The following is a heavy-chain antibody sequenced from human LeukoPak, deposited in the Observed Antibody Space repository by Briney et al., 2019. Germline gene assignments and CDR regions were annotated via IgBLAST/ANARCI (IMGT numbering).Heavy chain of an antibody. CDR2: IIPIFGTA. Sequence: SVKVSCKDSGGTFSSYAISWVRQAPGQGLEWMGGIIPIFGTANYAQKFQGRVTITADESTSTAYMELSSLRSEDTAVYYCARDRDYYDSRGGFDYWGQETLVTVSS. D-gene: IGHD3-22*01. CDR3: ARDRDYYDSRGGFDY. V-gene: IGHV1-69*01. CDR1: GGTFSSYA. J-gene: IGHJ4*02.